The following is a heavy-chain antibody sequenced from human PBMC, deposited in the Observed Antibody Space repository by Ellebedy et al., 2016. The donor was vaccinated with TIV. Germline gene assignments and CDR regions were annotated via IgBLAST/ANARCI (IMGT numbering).Heavy chain of an antibody. CDR2: ISSDGGRI. Sequence: GESLKISCVASGFTFSSFGMYWLRQAPGKGLEWVAAISSDGGRIFYTDSVKGRFSISRDNANNMVYLQMNSLRVEDTAVYYCARGGGCGRGDCWAFDYWGQGTLVTVSS. J-gene: IGHJ4*02. V-gene: IGHV3-30*03. CDR1: GFTFSSFG. D-gene: IGHD2-21*02. CDR3: ARGGGCGRGDCWAFDY.